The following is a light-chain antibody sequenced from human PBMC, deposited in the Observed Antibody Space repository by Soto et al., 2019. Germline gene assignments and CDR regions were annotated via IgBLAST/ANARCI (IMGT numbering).Light chain of an antibody. V-gene: IGKV1-12*01. CDR3: QQAASSPLT. J-gene: IGKJ4*01. CDR2: AAS. Sequence: DLQMTQSPSSVSASVGDRVTITCRASQGINIWLAWYQQKPGQAPKLLISAASILQSGVPSRFSGSGSGTDFSLTITSLQPEDSATYYCQQAASSPLTFGGGTKVEI. CDR1: QGINIW.